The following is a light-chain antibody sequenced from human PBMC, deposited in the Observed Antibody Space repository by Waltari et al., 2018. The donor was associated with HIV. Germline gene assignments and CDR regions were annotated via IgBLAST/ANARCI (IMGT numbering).Light chain of an antibody. CDR2: GNS. CDR3: QSYDSSLSGGV. J-gene: IGLJ3*02. Sequence: QSALTQPPSVSGAPGQRVTISCTGSSSNIGAGYAVHWYQQFPGTAPKLLIYGNSNRPSGVPDRFSGSKSGTSASLAVTGLQAEDEADYYCQSYDSSLSGGVFGGGTKLTVL. CDR1: SSNIGAGYA. V-gene: IGLV1-40*01.